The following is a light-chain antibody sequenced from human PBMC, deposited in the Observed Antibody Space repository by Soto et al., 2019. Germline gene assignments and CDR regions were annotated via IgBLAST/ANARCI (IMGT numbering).Light chain of an antibody. J-gene: IGKJ3*01. CDR2: KAS. V-gene: IGKV1-5*03. Sequence: DIQMTQSPSTLSASVGDRVTITCRASQSISSWLAWYQQKPGKAPKLLIYKASSIESGVPSRFNGSGSGTEFPLTISSLQPDDFATYYCQQYNSYPFTFGPGTKVHI. CDR1: QSISSW. CDR3: QQYNSYPFT.